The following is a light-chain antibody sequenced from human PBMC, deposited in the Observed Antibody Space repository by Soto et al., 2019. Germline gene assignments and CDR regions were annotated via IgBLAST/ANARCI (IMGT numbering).Light chain of an antibody. CDR2: AAS. CDR3: QKDGRAPST. V-gene: IGKV1-27*01. Sequence: DIQMTQSPSSLSASVGDRVTITCRASQGISNYLAWYQQKPGKVPKLLIDAASTLQSGVPSRFSGSGSGTVFTLTTGGLQLEDVATYYCQKDGRAPSTVGLATKGEIK. J-gene: IGKJ1*01. CDR1: QGISNY.